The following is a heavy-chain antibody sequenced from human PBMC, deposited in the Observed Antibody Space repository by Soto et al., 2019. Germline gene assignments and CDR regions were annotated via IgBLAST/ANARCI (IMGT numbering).Heavy chain of an antibody. J-gene: IGHJ6*03. CDR1: GFTFSSYS. V-gene: IGHV3-21*01. CDR2: IGRVSSHI. CDR3: ARDVYTGYDSYYYYYMDV. D-gene: IGHD5-12*01. Sequence: EVQLVESGGGLVRPGGSLRLSCAASGFTFSSYSINWVRQAPGKGLEWVSSIGRVSSHIYYADSVKGRFTVSRDNAKNSLYLQMNNLRVEDTAVYYCARDVYTGYDSYYYYYMDVWCKGTTVTVSS.